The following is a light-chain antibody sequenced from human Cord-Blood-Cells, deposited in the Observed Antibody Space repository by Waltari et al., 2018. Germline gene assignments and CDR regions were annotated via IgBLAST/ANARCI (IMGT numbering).Light chain of an antibody. V-gene: IGKV1-39*01. CDR2: AAS. CDR1: QSISSY. Sequence: DMQMTQSPYSLSASVGNRGTITCRASQSISSYLNWYQQKPGKAPKLLIYAASSLQSGVPSKFSGSGSETDFTLTISSLQPEDFATYYCQQSYSTPRTCGQGTKVEIK. J-gene: IGKJ1*01. CDR3: QQSYSTPRT.